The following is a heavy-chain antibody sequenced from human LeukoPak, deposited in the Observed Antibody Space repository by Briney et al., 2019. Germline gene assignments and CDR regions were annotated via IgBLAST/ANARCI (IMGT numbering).Heavy chain of an antibody. CDR2: ISGSGGTT. CDR1: GFTFSNYA. J-gene: IGHJ4*02. CDR3: AKGLPSSTSYGVDY. V-gene: IGHV3-23*01. D-gene: IGHD6-13*01. Sequence: PGGSLRLSCIASGFTFSNYAMTWVRQAPGKGLEWVSSISGSGGTTYYADSVKGRFTISRDNSKNTLYLQRSSLRVEDTAVYYCAKGLPSSTSYGVDYWGQGTLVTVSS.